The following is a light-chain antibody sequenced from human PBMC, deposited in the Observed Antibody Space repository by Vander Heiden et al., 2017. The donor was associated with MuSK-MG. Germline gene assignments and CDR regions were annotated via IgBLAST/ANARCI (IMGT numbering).Light chain of an antibody. J-gene: IGKJ1*01. V-gene: IGKV3-20*01. CDR1: ESVRSNY. CDR3: QQYGSSLEPYVSWT. CDR2: GAS. Sequence: ETVLTQSPGTVSLSPGERATLSCRASESVRSNYLAWFQQKPGQAPRLLIYGASSRATGTPDRFSGSGSGTDFTLTISRLEPEDFAVYYCQQYGSSLEPYVSWTFGQGTKVEI.